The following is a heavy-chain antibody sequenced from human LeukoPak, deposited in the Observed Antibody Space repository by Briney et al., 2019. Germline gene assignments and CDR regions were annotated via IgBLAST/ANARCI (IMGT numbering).Heavy chain of an antibody. V-gene: IGHV3-21*01. Sequence: GGSLRLSCAASGFTFSDYIMNWVRQAPGKGLEWVASISRNSTYIHYADSVKGRFTISRDSARNSLFLQMNSLRAEDTAIYYCARDEGYYFDSWGQGTQVTVSS. J-gene: IGHJ4*02. CDR1: GFTFSDYI. CDR2: ISRNSTYI. CDR3: ARDEGYYFDS.